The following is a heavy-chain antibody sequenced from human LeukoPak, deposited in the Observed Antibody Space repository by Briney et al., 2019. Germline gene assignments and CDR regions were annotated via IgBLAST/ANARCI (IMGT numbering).Heavy chain of an antibody. J-gene: IGHJ5*02. CDR3: ASSSGYNWFDP. CDR1: GFTFSSYG. CDR2: IWYDGSNK. V-gene: IGHV3-33*01. Sequence: GRSLRLSCAASGFTFSSYGMHWVRQAPGKGLEWVAVIWYDGSNKYYADSVKGRFTISRDNSKNTLYLQMNGLRAEDTAVYYCASSSGYNWFDPWGQGTLVTVPS. D-gene: IGHD6-19*01.